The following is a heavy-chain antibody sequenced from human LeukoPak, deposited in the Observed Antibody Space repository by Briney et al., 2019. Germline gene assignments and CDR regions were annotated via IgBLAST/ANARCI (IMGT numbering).Heavy chain of an antibody. J-gene: IGHJ5*02. V-gene: IGHV4-39*01. CDR2: THYSGSS. D-gene: IGHD5-18*01. CDR3: TRRDSPTKWFDP. CDR1: SGSITTSFY. Sequence: PSETLSLTCSVSSGSITTSFYCNWIRQPPGQGLEWIGSTHYSGSSSYNPSLSSRVSMSVDTSRHQCFLRLTSVTAADTAVYYCTRRDSPTKWFDPWGQGTLVTVSS.